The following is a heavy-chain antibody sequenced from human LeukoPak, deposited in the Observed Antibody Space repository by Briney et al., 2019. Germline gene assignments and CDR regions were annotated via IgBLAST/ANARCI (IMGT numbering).Heavy chain of an antibody. Sequence: GGSLRLSCAASGFTVSSNYMSWVRQAPGKGLEWVSVIYSGGGTYYADSVKGRFTISRDNSENTLYLQMNSLRAEDTAVYYCARDGVSGYSDYWGQGTLVTVSS. CDR2: IYSGGGT. CDR1: GFTVSSNY. CDR3: ARDGVSGYSDY. V-gene: IGHV3-66*01. D-gene: IGHD3-22*01. J-gene: IGHJ4*02.